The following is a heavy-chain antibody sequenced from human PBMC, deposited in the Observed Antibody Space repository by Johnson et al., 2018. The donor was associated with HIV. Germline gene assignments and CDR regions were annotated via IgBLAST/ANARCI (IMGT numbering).Heavy chain of an antibody. CDR3: TTAFQIMVTTGAFDI. D-gene: IGHD4-17*01. J-gene: IGHJ3*02. V-gene: IGHV3-15*01. CDR1: GFIFSSYV. CDR2: IKSKSDGGTT. Sequence: VQLVESGGGLVKPGGSLRLSCAASGFIFSSYVMYWVRQAPGKGLEWVGRIKSKSDGGTTDYAAPVRGRFTISREDSKNTVYLQMNSLKTEDTAVYYCTTAFQIMVTTGAFDIWGQGTMVTVSS.